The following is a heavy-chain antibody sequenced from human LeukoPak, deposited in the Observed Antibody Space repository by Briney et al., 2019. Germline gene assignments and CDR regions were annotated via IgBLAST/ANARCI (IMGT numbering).Heavy chain of an antibody. D-gene: IGHD1-7*01. CDR1: GFTFSSYS. CDR3: ARAHNWKYGTFDY. Sequence: GGSLRLSCAASGFTFSSYSMNWVRQAPGKGLEWVSYISSSSSTIYYADSVKGRFTISRDNAKNSLYLQMNSLRAEDTAVYYCARAHNWKYGTFDYWGQGTLVTVSS. J-gene: IGHJ4*02. V-gene: IGHV3-48*01. CDR2: ISSSSSTI.